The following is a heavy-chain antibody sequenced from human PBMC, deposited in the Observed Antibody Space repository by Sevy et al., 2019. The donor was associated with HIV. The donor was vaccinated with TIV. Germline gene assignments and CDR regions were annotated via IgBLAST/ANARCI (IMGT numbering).Heavy chain of an antibody. CDR3: AKDLTATSYGTYLFDY. D-gene: IGHD5-18*01. V-gene: IGHV3-9*01. J-gene: IGHJ4*02. CDR2: ISWNSGSI. CDR1: GFTFDDYA. Sequence: GGSLRLSCAASGFTFDDYAMHWVRQAPGKGLEWVSGISWNSGSIGYADSVKGRFTIARDNAKNALYLQMNSLRAEDTALYYCAKDLTATSYGTYLFDYWGQGTLVTVSS.